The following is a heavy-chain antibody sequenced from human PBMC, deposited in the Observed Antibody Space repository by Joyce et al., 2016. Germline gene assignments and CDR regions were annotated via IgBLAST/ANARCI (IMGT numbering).Heavy chain of an antibody. CDR2: TNFDNGKT. CDR3: ARWLLRGAIDAFDI. CDR1: GYTFASDG. D-gene: IGHD3-10*01. Sequence: QVQLVQSGAEVKKPGASVKVSCKASGYTFASDGITWVRQAPGQGLEWIGWTNFDNGKTYYGQKVQGRVTMTTDTSMRTAYMELRSLRSDDTAVYFCARWLLRGAIDAFDIWGQGTLVTVSS. J-gene: IGHJ3*02. V-gene: IGHV1-18*04.